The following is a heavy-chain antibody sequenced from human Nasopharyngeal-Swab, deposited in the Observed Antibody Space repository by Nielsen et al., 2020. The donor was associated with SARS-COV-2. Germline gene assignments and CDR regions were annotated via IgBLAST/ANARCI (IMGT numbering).Heavy chain of an antibody. D-gene: IGHD5-12*01. CDR2: INPNSGGT. J-gene: IGHJ4*02. CDR3: ARVVGYSGYDLDY. Sequence: WVRQAPGQGLEWMGWINPNSGGTNYAQKFQGRVTITRNTSISTAYMELSSLRSEDTAVYYCARVVGYSGYDLDYWGQGTLVTVSS. V-gene: IGHV1-8*03.